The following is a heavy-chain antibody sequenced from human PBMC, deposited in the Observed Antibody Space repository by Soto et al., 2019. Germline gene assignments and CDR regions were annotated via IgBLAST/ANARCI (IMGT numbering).Heavy chain of an antibody. CDR3: AKSKGFLRTDYFDY. CDR2: ISGSGGST. CDR1: GLTFSSYA. J-gene: IGHJ4*02. V-gene: IGHV3-23*01. Sequence: GGSLRLSCAASGLTFSSYAMSWVRQAPGKGLEGVSAISGSGGSTYYADSVKGRFTISRDNSKNTLYLQMNSLRAEDTAVYYCAKSKGFLRTDYFDYWGQGTLVTVSS. D-gene: IGHD3-3*01.